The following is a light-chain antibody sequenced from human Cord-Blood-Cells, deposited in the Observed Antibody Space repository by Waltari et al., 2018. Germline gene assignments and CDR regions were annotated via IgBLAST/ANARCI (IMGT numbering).Light chain of an antibody. CDR1: QSISSY. Sequence: DIQMTNYPSSLSELEGTRVPITCRASQSISSYLNWYQQKPGKAPKLLIYAASSLQSGVPSRFSGSGSGTDFTLTISSLQPEDFTTYYCQQSYSTPLTFGGGTKVEIK. CDR2: AAS. CDR3: QQSYSTPLT. V-gene: IGKV1-39*01. J-gene: IGKJ4*01.